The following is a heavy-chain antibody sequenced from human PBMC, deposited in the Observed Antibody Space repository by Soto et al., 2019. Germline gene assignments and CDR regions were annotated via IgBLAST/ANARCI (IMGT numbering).Heavy chain of an antibody. Sequence: QVQLVQSGPEVKKPGASVTVSCKDSGYSLTNYGVNWVRQAPGQGLEWMGWISPANGNTIYAQRLQGRVTMTTDTSTSTAYMDLRSLGADDTAVYFCARDLTMSGRFVPGYWGQGTLVTVAS. CDR2: ISPANGNT. CDR3: ARDLTMSGRFVPGY. D-gene: IGHD3-10*01. V-gene: IGHV1-18*01. J-gene: IGHJ4*02. CDR1: GYSLTNYG.